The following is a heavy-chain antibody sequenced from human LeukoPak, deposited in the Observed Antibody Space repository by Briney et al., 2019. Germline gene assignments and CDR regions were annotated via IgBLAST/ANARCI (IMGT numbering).Heavy chain of an antibody. CDR2: IYYTGST. CDR1: GGSISTYY. CDR3: ARGRGDSRGTSFDY. D-gene: IGHD3-22*01. V-gene: IGHV4-59*01. J-gene: IGHJ4*02. Sequence: PSETLSLTCTVSGGSISTYYWSWIRQPPGKGVEWIGYIYYTGSTTYNPSLRSRVAISIDTSKNQFSLRLNSVTAADTAVYYCARGRGDSRGTSFDYWGQGTLVTVSS.